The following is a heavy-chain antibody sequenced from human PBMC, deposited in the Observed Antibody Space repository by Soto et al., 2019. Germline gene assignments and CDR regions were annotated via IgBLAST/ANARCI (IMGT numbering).Heavy chain of an antibody. CDR1: GYSISSDYY. V-gene: IGHV4-38-2*01. Sequence: SETLSLTCAVSGYSISSDYYWGWIRQPPGKGLEWIGSISHSGSAYYNPSLKSRATISVDTSKNQFSLKLSSVTAADTALYYCARGLSGVFDYWGQGTLVIVSA. CDR2: ISHSGSA. CDR3: ARGLSGVFDY. D-gene: IGHD7-27*01. J-gene: IGHJ4*02.